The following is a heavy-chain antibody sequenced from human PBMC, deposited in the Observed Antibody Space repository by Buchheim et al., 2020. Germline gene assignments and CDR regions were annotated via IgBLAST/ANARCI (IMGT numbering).Heavy chain of an antibody. CDR3: ARDMWGSVDY. J-gene: IGHJ4*02. CDR1: GFTFRDYW. CDR2: INPDGSGT. D-gene: IGHD7-27*01. Sequence: EVQLVESGGDLVQPGGSLRLSCAASGFTFRDYWMHWVRQVPGKGLVWVSRINPDGSGTTYAGSVEGRFTMSRDNARNTLYLQMNSLRDEDTAVYYCARDMWGSVDYWGQGAL. V-gene: IGHV3-74*01.